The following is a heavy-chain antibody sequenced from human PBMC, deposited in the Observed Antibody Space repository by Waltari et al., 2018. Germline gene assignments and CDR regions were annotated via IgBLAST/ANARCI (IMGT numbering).Heavy chain of an antibody. CDR3: ARETSSGKGFDY. D-gene: IGHD3-10*01. CDR2: IYYTGNA. Sequence: QLQLQESGPRLVKASETLSLTCTVSGDSVSSSSYYWGWIRQPPGKGLDWIGGIYYTGNAFQNPSATSRVSISIDTYKNRFSVRLRSVTAADTDVYYCARETSSGKGFDYWGLVTLVT. CDR1: GDSVSSSSYY. J-gene: IGHJ4*02. V-gene: IGHV4-39*07.